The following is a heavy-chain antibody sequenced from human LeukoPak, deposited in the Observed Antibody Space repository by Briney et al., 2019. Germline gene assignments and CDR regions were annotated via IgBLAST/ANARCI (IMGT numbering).Heavy chain of an antibody. CDR1: GFTFNAYP. V-gene: IGHV3-48*01. CDR3: VKDHDWALDF. Sequence: GGSLRLSSAASGFTFNAYPMNWVRQAPGKGLGWISYITHNGDSIYYADSVKGRFTISRDNAKNLLYLQMNSLRAEDTAIYYCVKDHDWALDFWGQGTLVTVSS. J-gene: IGHJ4*02. CDR2: ITHNGDSI. D-gene: IGHD3-9*01.